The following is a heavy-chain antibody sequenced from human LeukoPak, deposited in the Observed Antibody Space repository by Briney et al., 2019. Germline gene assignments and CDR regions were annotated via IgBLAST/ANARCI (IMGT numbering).Heavy chain of an antibody. CDR2: IYYSGST. J-gene: IGHJ6*02. V-gene: IGHV4-39*07. Sequence: SETLSLTCTVSGGSISSSSYYWGWIRQPPGKGLEWIGSIYYSGSTYYNPSLKSRVTISEDTSKNQFSLKLSSVTAADTAVYYCARYRGGSSIAAAGTGPYYYYYGMDVWGQGTTVTVSS. CDR1: GGSISSSSYY. CDR3: ARYRGGSSIAAAGTGPYYYYYGMDV. D-gene: IGHD6-13*01.